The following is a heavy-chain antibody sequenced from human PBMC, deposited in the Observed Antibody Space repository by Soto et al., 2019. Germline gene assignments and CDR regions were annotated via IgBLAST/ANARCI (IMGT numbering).Heavy chain of an antibody. CDR2: IYYSGST. D-gene: IGHD5-18*01. Sequence: QVQLQESGPGLVKPSQTLSLTCPVSGGSISSGGYYWSWIRQHPGKGLEWIGYIYYSGSTYYNPSLKSRVTISVDTSKNQFSLKLSSVTSADTAVYYCARVSGYSYALAFDIWGQGTMVTVSS. CDR3: ARVSGYSYALAFDI. CDR1: GGSISSGGYY. V-gene: IGHV4-31*03. J-gene: IGHJ3*02.